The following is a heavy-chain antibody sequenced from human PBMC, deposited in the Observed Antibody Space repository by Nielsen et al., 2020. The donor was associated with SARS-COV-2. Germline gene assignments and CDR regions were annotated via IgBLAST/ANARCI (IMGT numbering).Heavy chain of an antibody. V-gene: IGHV3-49*03. CDR1: GFTFGDYA. J-gene: IGHJ6*03. Sequence: GESLKISCTASGFTFGDYAMSWFRQAPGKGLEWVGFTRSKAYGGTTEYAASVKGRFTISRDDSKSIAYLQMNSLKTEDTAVYYCTTDVVPYYYYYYMDVWGKGTTVTVSS. D-gene: IGHD2-21*01. CDR3: TTDVVPYYYYYYMDV. CDR2: TRSKAYGGTT.